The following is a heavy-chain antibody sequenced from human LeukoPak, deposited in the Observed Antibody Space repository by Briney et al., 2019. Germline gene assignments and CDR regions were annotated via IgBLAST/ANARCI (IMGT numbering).Heavy chain of an antibody. D-gene: IGHD3-22*01. Sequence: GGSLRLSCAASGFPFDSYAMSWVRQAPGKGLEWVSTISGSGDSTYYADSVKGRFSISRDNSKNTLYLQMNGLRAEDTAGYYCAKGYYDTSSGYYHYDAFDIWGQGTMVTVSS. V-gene: IGHV3-23*01. J-gene: IGHJ3*02. CDR2: ISGSGDST. CDR3: AKGYYDTSSGYYHYDAFDI. CDR1: GFPFDSYA.